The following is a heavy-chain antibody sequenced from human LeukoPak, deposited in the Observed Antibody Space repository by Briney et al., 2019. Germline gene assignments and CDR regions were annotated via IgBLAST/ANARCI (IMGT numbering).Heavy chain of an antibody. J-gene: IGHJ4*02. CDR2: VNPNSGHT. D-gene: IGHD2-15*01. CDR3: ARGAPGSYCSGGSCPYFDY. CDR1: GYTFTSYD. Sequence: GAPVKVSCKASGYTFTSYDINWVRQATGQGLEWMGWVNPNSGHTGYAQKFQGRVTMTRNTSISTAYTELSSLRSEDTAVYYCARGAPGSYCSGGSCPYFDYWGQGTLVSVSS. V-gene: IGHV1-8*01.